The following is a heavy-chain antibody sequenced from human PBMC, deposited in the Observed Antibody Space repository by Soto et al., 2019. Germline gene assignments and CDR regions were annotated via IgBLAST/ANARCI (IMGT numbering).Heavy chain of an antibody. D-gene: IGHD2-15*01. CDR1: GYTFTSYG. J-gene: IGHJ3*02. V-gene: IGHV1-18*01. CDR2: ISAYNGNT. CDR3: AIGARRVVVVVAAIDSDAFDI. Sequence: ASVKVSCKASGYTFTSYGISWVRQAPGQGLEWMGWISAYNGNTNYAQKLQGRVTMTTDTSTSTAYMELRSLRAEDTAVYYCAIGARRVVVVVAAIDSDAFDIWGQGTMVTVSS.